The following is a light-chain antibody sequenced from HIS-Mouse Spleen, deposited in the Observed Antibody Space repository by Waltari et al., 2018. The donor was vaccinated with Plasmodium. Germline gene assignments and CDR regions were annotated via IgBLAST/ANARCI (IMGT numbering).Light chain of an antibody. CDR2: LGC. CDR3: MQALQTPRYT. CDR1: QSLLHSNGYNY. Sequence: DIVMTQSPLSLPVTPGEPASISCRSSQSLLHSNGYNYLDWYLQKPGQSPQLLIYLGCNRASGVPDRFSGSGSGTDVTLKISRVEAEDVGVYYCMQALQTPRYTFGQGTKLEIK. J-gene: IGKJ2*01. V-gene: IGKV2-28*01.